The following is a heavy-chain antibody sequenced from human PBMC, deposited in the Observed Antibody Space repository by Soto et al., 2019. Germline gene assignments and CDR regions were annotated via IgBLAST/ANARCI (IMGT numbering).Heavy chain of an antibody. V-gene: IGHV4-31*03. CDR1: GGSISSGGYY. J-gene: IGHJ5*02. Sequence: PSETLSLTCTVSGGSISSGGYYWSWIRQHPGKGLEWIGYIYYSGSTYYNPSLKSRVTMSVDTSKNQFSLKLSSVTAADTAVYYCARDRDYYDSSGYITFWFDPWGQGTLVTVSS. CDR2: IYYSGST. D-gene: IGHD3-22*01. CDR3: ARDRDYYDSSGYITFWFDP.